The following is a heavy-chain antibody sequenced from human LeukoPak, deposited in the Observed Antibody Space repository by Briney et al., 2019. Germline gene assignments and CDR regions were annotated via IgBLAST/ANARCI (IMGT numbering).Heavy chain of an antibody. D-gene: IGHD6-13*01. CDR1: GFTFSSYA. CDR3: AKETSAAIASAGLPYYYYGMDV. Sequence: GGSLRLSCAASGFTFSSYAMSWVRQAPGKGLEWVSAISGSGGSTYYADSVKGRFTISRDNSKNTLYLQMNGLRAEDTAVYYCAKETSAAIASAGLPYYYYGMDVWGQGTTVTVSS. V-gene: IGHV3-23*01. CDR2: ISGSGGST. J-gene: IGHJ6*02.